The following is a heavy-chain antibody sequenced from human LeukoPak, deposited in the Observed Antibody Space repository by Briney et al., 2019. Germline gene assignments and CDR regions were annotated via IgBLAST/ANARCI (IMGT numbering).Heavy chain of an antibody. CDR3: ASVYGEKDWFDP. D-gene: IGHD4-17*01. CDR1: GFTFSSYG. V-gene: IGHV3-33*01. Sequence: GGSLRLSCAASGFTFSSYGMHWVRQAPGKGLEWVAVIWYDGSNKYYADSVKGRFTISRDNSKNTLYLQMNSLRAEDTAVYYCASVYGEKDWFDPWGQGTLVTVSS. CDR2: IWYDGSNK. J-gene: IGHJ5*02.